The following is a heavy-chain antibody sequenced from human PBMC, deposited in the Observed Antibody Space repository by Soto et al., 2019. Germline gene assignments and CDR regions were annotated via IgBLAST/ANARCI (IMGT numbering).Heavy chain of an antibody. CDR2: INHSGST. CDR3: GRGGAGLIVVVPAASPQAMDV. V-gene: IGHV4-34*01. Sequence: PSETLSLTCAVYGGSFSGYYWSWIRQPPGKGLEWIGEINHSGSTNYNPSLKSRVTISVDTSKNQFSLKLSSVTAADTAVYYCGRGGAGLIVVVPAASPQAMDVWGQGTTVTVS. CDR1: GGSFSGYY. D-gene: IGHD2-2*01. J-gene: IGHJ6*02.